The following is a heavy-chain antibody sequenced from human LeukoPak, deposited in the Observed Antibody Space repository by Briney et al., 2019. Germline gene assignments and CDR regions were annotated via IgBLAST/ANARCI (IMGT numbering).Heavy chain of an antibody. Sequence: GGSLRLSCAASGFTFSSYSMNWVRQAPGKGLEWVSSISSSSSYIYYADSVKGRFTISRDNAKNSLYLQMNSLRAEDTAVYYCARDSRGNSWYYFDYWGQGTLVTVSS. CDR2: ISSSSSYI. J-gene: IGHJ4*02. V-gene: IGHV3-21*01. D-gene: IGHD6-13*01. CDR3: ARDSRGNSWYYFDY. CDR1: GFTFSSYS.